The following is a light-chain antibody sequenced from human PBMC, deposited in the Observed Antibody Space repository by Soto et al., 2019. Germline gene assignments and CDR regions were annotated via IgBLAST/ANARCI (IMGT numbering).Light chain of an antibody. V-gene: IGLV2-14*01. Sequence: QSVLTQPASVSGSPRQSITISCTGTSSDVGAYNYVSWYQQHPGKAPKLMIFEVNNRPSGVSNRFSGSKSGNTASLAISGLQAEDEADYYCSSYTSSSTLVFGGGTKVTVL. CDR2: EVN. CDR1: SSDVGAYNY. CDR3: SSYTSSSTLV. J-gene: IGLJ2*01.